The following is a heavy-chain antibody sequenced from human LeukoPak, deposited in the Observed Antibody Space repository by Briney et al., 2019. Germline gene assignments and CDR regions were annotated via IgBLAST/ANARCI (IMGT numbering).Heavy chain of an antibody. J-gene: IGHJ4*02. CDR1: GGSISSYY. CDR3: ARENSGDYRFDY. D-gene: IGHD1-26*01. Sequence: PSETLSLTCTVSGGSISSYYWSWIRQPAGEGLEWIGRIYTSVSTDYNPSLKSRVTMSVDTSKNHFSLRLSSLTAADTAMYYCARENSGDYRFDYWGQGTLVTVSS. CDR2: IYTSVST. V-gene: IGHV4-4*07.